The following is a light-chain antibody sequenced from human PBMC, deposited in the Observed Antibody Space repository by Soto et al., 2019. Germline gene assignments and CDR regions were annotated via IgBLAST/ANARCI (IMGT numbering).Light chain of an antibody. CDR1: RSVTSNY. Sequence: EIVLTQSPGTLSLSPGERATLSCRASRSVTSNYLGWYQQKPGQAPRLLIYGASSRATGIPDRFSGSGSGTDFTLTVSRLEPEDFALYYCQHYASSPFTFGQGTKLEI. V-gene: IGKV3-20*01. CDR2: GAS. J-gene: IGKJ2*01. CDR3: QHYASSPFT.